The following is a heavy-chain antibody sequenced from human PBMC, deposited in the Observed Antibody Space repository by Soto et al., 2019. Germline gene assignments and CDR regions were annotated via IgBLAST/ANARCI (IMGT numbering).Heavy chain of an antibody. CDR2: LFGGGDGI. CDR3: AKDRQSDGRWPFDH. V-gene: IGHV3-23*01. J-gene: IGHJ4*02. Sequence: GGSLRLSCAASGFRFSTYAMSWVRQAPGKGLEWVSGLFGGGDGIAYADSVKGRFTISRDNSNNMLYLQMHSLRAEDTAVYYCAKDRQSDGRWPFDHWGQGTRVTVSS. CDR1: GFRFSTYA. D-gene: IGHD2-8*01.